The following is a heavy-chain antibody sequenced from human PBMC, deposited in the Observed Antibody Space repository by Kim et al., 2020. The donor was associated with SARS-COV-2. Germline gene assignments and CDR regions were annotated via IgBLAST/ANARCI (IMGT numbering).Heavy chain of an antibody. Sequence: SETLSLTCTVSGGSISSSSYYWGWIRQPPGKGLEWIGSIYYSGSTYYNPSLKSRVTISVDTSKNQFSLKLSSVTAADTAVYYCARDIIAVAGIDYWGQGT. D-gene: IGHD6-19*01. CDR2: IYYSGST. V-gene: IGHV4-39*07. CDR3: ARDIIAVAGIDY. J-gene: IGHJ4*02. CDR1: GGSISSSSYY.